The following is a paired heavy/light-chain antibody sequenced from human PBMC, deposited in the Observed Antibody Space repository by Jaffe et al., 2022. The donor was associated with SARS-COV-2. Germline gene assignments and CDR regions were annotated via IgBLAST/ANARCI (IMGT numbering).Light chain of an antibody. CDR2: DAS. J-gene: IGKJ1*01. CDR1: QGITNN. Sequence: DIQMTQSPSSLSASVGDRVTITCRASQGITNNLAWYQQKPGKVVKLLIYDASTLQSGVPSRFSGSGAGTDFTLTISSLQPEDVATYYCQKYYSAPPTFGQGTKVEI. V-gene: IGKV1-27*01. CDR3: QKYYSAPPT.
Heavy chain of an antibody. J-gene: IGHJ4*02. D-gene: IGHD3-16*02. V-gene: IGHV3-23*04. CDR1: GFSFSNYA. CDR3: AKFVSDYVWGTYRYFDY. Sequence: EVQLVESGGGLVQPGGSLRLSCAASGFSFSNYAMSWVRQAPGKGLEWVSAISASGLSTYYADSVKGRFTISRDNSENTLYLQINSLRAEDTAVYYCAKFVSDYVWGTYRYFDYWGQGTLVTVSS. CDR2: ISASGLST.